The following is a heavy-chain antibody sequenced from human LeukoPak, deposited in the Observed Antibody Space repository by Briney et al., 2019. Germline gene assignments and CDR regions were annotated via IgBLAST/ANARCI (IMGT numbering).Heavy chain of an antibody. Sequence: AASVKVSCKASGYTFTGYYMHWVRQAPGQGLEWMGWINPNSGGTNYAQKFQGRVTMTRDTSISTAYMELSRLRSDDTAVYYCARDSDWFDAFDIWGQGTMVTVSS. CDR3: ARDSDWFDAFDI. V-gene: IGHV1-2*02. CDR2: INPNSGGT. CDR1: GYTFTGYY. J-gene: IGHJ3*02. D-gene: IGHD3/OR15-3a*01.